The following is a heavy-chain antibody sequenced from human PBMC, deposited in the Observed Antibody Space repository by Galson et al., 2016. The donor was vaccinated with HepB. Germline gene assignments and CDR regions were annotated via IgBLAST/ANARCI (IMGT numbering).Heavy chain of an antibody. Sequence: PALVKPTQTHTLTCTFSGFSLSTSGEGVGWIRQPPGKALEWLASIYWNDDTRYSPSLKSRLTITKDTSKNQVVLTLTNIDPVDTATYYCAHSPLPWNNGFDIWGQGTMVTVSS. D-gene: IGHD1/OR15-1a*01. CDR2: IYWNDDT. J-gene: IGHJ3*02. CDR1: GFSLSTSGEG. V-gene: IGHV2-5*01. CDR3: AHSPLPWNNGFDI.